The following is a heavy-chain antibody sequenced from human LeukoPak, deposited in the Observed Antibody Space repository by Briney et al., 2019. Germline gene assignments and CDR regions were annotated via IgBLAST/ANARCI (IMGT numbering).Heavy chain of an antibody. CDR1: GGSISSSSYY. V-gene: IGHV4-39*01. Sequence: SETLSLTCTVSGGSISSSSYYWGWIRQPPGKGLEWIRTIYCSGDTYYNPSLKGRVTISASPSKNQFSQRLTSVTAADPAVYYCARLENGDCGAFDYWGQGTLVTVSS. CDR3: ARLENGDCGAFDY. D-gene: IGHD2-21*02. CDR2: IYCSGDT. J-gene: IGHJ4*02.